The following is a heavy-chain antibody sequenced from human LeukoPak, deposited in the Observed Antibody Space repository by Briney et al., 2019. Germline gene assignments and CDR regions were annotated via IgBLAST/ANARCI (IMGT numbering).Heavy chain of an antibody. V-gene: IGHV3-74*01. CDR1: GFTFSSYW. D-gene: IGHD3-10*01. CDR2: INTDGSST. CDR3: AEAASVRGISY. J-gene: IGHJ4*02. Sequence: PGGSLRLSCAASGFTFSSYWMSWVRQAPGEGLVWVSRINTDGSSTIYADPVKGRFTISRDNAKNTLYLQMNSLRADDTAVYYCAEAASVRGISYWGQGTLVTVSS.